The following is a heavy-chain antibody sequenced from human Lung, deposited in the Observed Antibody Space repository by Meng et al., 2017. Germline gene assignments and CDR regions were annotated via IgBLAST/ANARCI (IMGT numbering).Heavy chain of an antibody. J-gene: IGHJ3*02. D-gene: IGHD4-17*01. V-gene: IGHV2-5*02. CDR2: IYWDDDK. CDR3: AHKGDYVSLDM. Sequence: QITLKESGPKLGRPTQTLTLTCTFSGFSLSSRGEGVGWIRQPPGKAPEWLGNIYWDDDKRYSPSLKNRLTITKDTSKGQVVLTMTNMDPVDTATYYCAHKGDYVSLDMWGQGTVVTVSS. CDR1: GFSLSSRGEG.